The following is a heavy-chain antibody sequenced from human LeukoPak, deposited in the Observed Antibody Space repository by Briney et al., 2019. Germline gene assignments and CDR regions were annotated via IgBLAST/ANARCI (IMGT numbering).Heavy chain of an antibody. D-gene: IGHD5-18*01. CDR3: AKDFGSGSYRQNAFDI. CDR1: GFTFSSYA. CDR2: ISGSGGST. Sequence: GGSLRLSCAASGFTFSSYAMSWVRQAPGKGLEWVSAISGSGGSTYYADSVKGRFTISRDNSKNTLYLQMNSLRAEDTAVYYCAKDFGSGSYRQNAFDIWGQGTMVTVSS. J-gene: IGHJ3*02. V-gene: IGHV3-23*01.